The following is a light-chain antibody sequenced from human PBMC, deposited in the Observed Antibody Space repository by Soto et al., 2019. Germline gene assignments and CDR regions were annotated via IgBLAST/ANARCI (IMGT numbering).Light chain of an antibody. V-gene: IGLV1-44*01. J-gene: IGLJ2*01. CDR1: ISNIGGNT. CDR2: RDD. CDR3: AAWDDGLKGWL. Sequence: QSVLTQAPSTSGTPGQRVTISCSGTISNIGGNTVNWYQQVPGTAPKLLIYRDDQRPSGVPDRFSGSKSATSASLAISGLQSEYEADYYCAAWDDGLKGWLFGGGTKLAVL.